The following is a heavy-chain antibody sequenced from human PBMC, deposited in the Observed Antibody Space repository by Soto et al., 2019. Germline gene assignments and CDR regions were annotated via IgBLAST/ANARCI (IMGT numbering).Heavy chain of an antibody. CDR3: ARGGRRSPGMDV. J-gene: IGHJ6*02. Sequence: QVQLQKSGPGLVKPSQTLSLTCTVSGGSISSGGYYWSWIRQHPGKGLEWIGYIYYSGSTYYNPSRKSRVTISVDTSKNQCSRKLSSVTAADTAVYSCARGGRRSPGMDVWGQGTTVTVSS. V-gene: IGHV4-31*03. CDR2: IYYSGST. CDR1: GGSISSGGYY.